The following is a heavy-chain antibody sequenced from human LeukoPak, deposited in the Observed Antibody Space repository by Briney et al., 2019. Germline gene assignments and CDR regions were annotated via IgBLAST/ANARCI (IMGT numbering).Heavy chain of an antibody. CDR3: ARDQYFGALDY. J-gene: IGHJ4*02. V-gene: IGHV3-48*03. D-gene: IGHD3-9*01. CDR2: ISSSGSTI. Sequence: GGSLRLSCAASGFTFSSYEMNWVRQAPGKGLEWVSYISSSGSTIYYADSVKGRFTISRANAKNSLYLQMNSLRAEDTAVYYCARDQYFGALDYWGQGTLVTVSS. CDR1: GFTFSSYE.